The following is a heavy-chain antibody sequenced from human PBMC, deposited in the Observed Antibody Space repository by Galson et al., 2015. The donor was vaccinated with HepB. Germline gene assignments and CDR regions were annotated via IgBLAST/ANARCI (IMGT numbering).Heavy chain of an antibody. CDR2: ISSSSSYI. Sequence: SLSSCAASGFPFSSYSMNWVRQAPGKGLEWVSSISSSSSYIYYADSVKGRFTISRDNAKNSLYLQMNSLRADDTAVYYCARDPSGITVGWFDPWGQGTLVTVSS. J-gene: IGHJ5*02. CDR3: ARDPSGITVGWFDP. CDR1: GFPFSSYS. D-gene: IGHD6-19*01. V-gene: IGHV3-21*01.